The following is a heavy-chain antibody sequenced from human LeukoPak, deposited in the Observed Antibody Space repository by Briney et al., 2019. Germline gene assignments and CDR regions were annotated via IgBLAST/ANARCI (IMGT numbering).Heavy chain of an antibody. CDR3: AAYYYDSSGYCDY. Sequence: SETLSLTFTVSGGSISSSSYYWGWIRQPPGKGLEWIGSIYYSGSTYYNPSLKSRVTISVGTSKNQFSLKLSSVTAADTAVYYCAAYYYDSSGYCDYWGQGTLVTVSS. D-gene: IGHD3-22*01. J-gene: IGHJ4*02. CDR2: IYYSGST. CDR1: GGSISSSSYY. V-gene: IGHV4-39*01.